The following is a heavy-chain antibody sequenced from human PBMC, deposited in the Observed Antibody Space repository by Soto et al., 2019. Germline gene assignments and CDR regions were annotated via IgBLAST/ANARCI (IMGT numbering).Heavy chain of an antibody. D-gene: IGHD6-13*01. CDR1: GYSFSNYW. V-gene: IGHV5-51*01. Sequence: GESLKISCKGSGYSFSNYWIGWVRQMPGKGLEWMGIIYPGDSDTTYSPSFQGQVTISADKSISTAYVQWSSLKASDTATYYCERHRVTGTQADGSDSWGQGTLVTVSS. CDR3: ERHRVTGTQADGSDS. CDR2: IYPGDSDT. J-gene: IGHJ5*01.